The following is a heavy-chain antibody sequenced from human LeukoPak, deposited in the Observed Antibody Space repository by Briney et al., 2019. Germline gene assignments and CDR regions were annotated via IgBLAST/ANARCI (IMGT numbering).Heavy chain of an antibody. CDR1: GFTLSSYS. CDR2: ISSSSSYI. D-gene: IGHD2-2*01. CDR3: ARRIVVVPAATRRGYFDY. V-gene: IGHV3-21*01. Sequence: PGGSLRLSCAASGFTLSSYSMNWVRQAPGKGLEWVSSISSSSSYIYYADSVKGRFTISRDNAKNSLYLQMNSLRAEDTAVYYCARRIVVVPAATRRGYFDYWGQGTLVTVSS. J-gene: IGHJ4*02.